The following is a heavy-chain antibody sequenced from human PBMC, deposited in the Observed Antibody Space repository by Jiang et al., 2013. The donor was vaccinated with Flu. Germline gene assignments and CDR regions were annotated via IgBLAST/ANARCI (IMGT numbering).Heavy chain of an antibody. J-gene: IGHJ4*02. CDR1: GGSISSSSYY. D-gene: IGHD2-15*01. CDR2: IYYSGST. V-gene: IGHV4-39*07. CDR3: ARGGRPTVVAAYADY. Sequence: GSGLVKPSETLSLTCTVSGGSISSSSYYWGWIRQPPGKGLEWIGSIYYSGSTYYNPSLKSRVTMSVDTSKNQFSLKLSSVTAADTAVYFCARGGRPTVVAAYADYWGQGTLVT.